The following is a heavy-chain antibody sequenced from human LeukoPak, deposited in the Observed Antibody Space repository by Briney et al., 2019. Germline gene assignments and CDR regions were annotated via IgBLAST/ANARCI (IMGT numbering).Heavy chain of an antibody. V-gene: IGHV3-15*07. CDR2: IKSKTDGGTT. CDR3: TTDRKYSSSWQNDY. Sequence: GGSLRLSCAASGFTFSNAWMNWVRQAPGKGLEWVGRIKSKTDGGTTDYAAPVKGRFTISRDDSKNTMYLQMNSLKTEDTAVYYCTTDRKYSSSWQNDYWGQGTLVTASP. CDR1: GFTFSNAW. D-gene: IGHD6-13*01. J-gene: IGHJ4*02.